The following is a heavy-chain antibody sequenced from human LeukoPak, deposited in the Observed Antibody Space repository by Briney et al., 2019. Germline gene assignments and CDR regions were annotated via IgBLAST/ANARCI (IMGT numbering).Heavy chain of an antibody. CDR3: ARLFWRYISS. V-gene: IGHV3-7*01. D-gene: IGHD1-14*01. CDR1: GFTFSSYE. Sequence: GGSLRLSCAASGFTFSSYEMNWVRQAPGKGLEWVANIRQDGSETHYVDSVKGRFTISRDNAKSSLDLQMDSLRAEDTAVYFCARLFWRYISSWGQGTLVTVSS. J-gene: IGHJ4*02. CDR2: IRQDGSET.